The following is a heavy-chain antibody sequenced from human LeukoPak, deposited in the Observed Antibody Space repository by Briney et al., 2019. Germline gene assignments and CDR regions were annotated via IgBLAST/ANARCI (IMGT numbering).Heavy chain of an antibody. CDR1: GGSISSGGYY. CDR2: IYYSGST. V-gene: IGHV4-31*03. J-gene: IGHJ4*02. Sequence: SQTLSLTCTVSGGSISSGGYYWSWIRQHPGKGLEWIGYIYYSGSTYHNPSLKSRVTISVDTSKNQFSLKLSSVTAADTAVYYCAREGGGLWLRRFDYWGQGTLVTVSS. CDR3: AREGGGLWLRRFDY. D-gene: IGHD5-18*01.